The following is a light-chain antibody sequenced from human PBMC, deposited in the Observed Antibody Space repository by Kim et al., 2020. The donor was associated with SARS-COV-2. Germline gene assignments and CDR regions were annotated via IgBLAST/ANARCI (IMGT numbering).Light chain of an antibody. CDR1: SLRSSN. CDR2: GKN. CDR3: NSRDSSGNLVV. J-gene: IGLJ2*01. V-gene: IGLV3-19*01. Sequence: ALGQTVSITCQGGSLRSSNAGWCQQKPGQPPVLVIIGKNNRPSGIPDRFSGSSSGNTASLTITGAQAEDEADYYCNSRDSSGNLVVFGGGTQLTVL.